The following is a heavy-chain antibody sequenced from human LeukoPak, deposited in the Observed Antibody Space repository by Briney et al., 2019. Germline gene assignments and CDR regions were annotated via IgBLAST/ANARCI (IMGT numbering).Heavy chain of an antibody. CDR1: GGTFSSYA. CDR2: IIPIFGTA. V-gene: IGHV1-69*05. CDR3: ARVSYDSSGYSSHAFGI. J-gene: IGHJ3*02. Sequence: SVKVSCKASGGTFSSYAISWVRQAPGQGLEWMGGIIPIFGTANYAQKFQGRVTMTTDTSTSTVYMELRSLRSDDTAVYFCARVSYDSSGYSSHAFGIWGQGTMVTVSS. D-gene: IGHD3-22*01.